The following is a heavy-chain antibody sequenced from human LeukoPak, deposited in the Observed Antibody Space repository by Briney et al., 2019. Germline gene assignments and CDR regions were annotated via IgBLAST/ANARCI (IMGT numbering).Heavy chain of an antibody. V-gene: IGHV3-23*01. CDR3: AKVQTPHEFDY. Sequence: PGGALRLSCAASGFTFSSYAMNWVRQAPGKGLEWVAAISGSGDRTYYADSVKGRFTISRDNSKNTVYLQMNSLRGEDTAIYYCAKVQTPHEFDYWGQGTLATVSS. CDR2: ISGSGDRT. D-gene: IGHD4-11*01. J-gene: IGHJ4*02. CDR1: GFTFSSYA.